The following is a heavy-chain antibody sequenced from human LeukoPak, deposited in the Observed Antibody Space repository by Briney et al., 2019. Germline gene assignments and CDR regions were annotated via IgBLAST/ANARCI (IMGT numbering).Heavy chain of an antibody. J-gene: IGHJ4*02. Sequence: GGSLRLSCAASGFAFSSYAMSWVRQAPGKGLEWGSVISGSGDSTYYPDSVKGRFTISRDNSKNTLYLQMNSLRAEDTAVYYCAKDYYASGTYRHFDYWSQGTLVTVSS. CDR3: AKDYYASGTYRHFDY. CDR2: ISGSGDST. D-gene: IGHD3-10*01. CDR1: GFAFSSYA. V-gene: IGHV3-23*01.